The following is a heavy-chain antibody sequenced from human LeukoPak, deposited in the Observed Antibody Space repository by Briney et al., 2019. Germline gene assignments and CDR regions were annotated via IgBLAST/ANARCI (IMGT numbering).Heavy chain of an antibody. J-gene: IGHJ6*04. CDR3: AKAPTYYYSGRDV. V-gene: IGHV3-23*01. CDR2: ISGSGGST. D-gene: IGHD1-1*01. CDR1: GFTFSSYA. Sequence: GGSLRLSCAASGFTFSSYAMSWVRQAPGKGLEWVSAISGSGGSTYYADSVKGRFTISRDNSKNTLYLQMNSLRAEDTAVYYWAKAPTYYYSGRDVWGKGPTVTVSS.